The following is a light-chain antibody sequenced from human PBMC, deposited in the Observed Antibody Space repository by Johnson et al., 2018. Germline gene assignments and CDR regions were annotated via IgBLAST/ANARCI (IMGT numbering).Light chain of an antibody. Sequence: QSVLTQPPSVSAAPGQKVTISCSGSSSNIGNNYVSWYQQLPATAPKLLIYENNKRPSGIPDRFSGSKSGTSATLGITGLQTGDEADYYCGTWDSRLSAGNVFGTGTKVTVL. V-gene: IGLV1-51*02. CDR3: GTWDSRLSAGNV. CDR2: ENN. J-gene: IGLJ1*01. CDR1: SSNIGNNY.